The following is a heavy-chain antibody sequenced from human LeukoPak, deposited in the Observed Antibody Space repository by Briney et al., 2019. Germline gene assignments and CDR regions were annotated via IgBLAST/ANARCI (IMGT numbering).Heavy chain of an antibody. CDR2: IHYSGST. J-gene: IGHJ4*02. V-gene: IGHV4-59*01. CDR3: ARYYCSGGMCYFDY. Sequence: SSETLSLTCTVSGGSISSYYWSWIRQPPGKGLEWIGYIHYSGSTNYNPSLKSRVTISVDTSKNQFSLKLRSVSAADTAVYYCARYYCSGGMCYFDYWGQGTLVTVSS. D-gene: IGHD2-15*01. CDR1: GGSISSYY.